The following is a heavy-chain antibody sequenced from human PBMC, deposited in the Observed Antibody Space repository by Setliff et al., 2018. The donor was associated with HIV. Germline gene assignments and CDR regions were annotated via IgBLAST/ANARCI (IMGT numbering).Heavy chain of an antibody. D-gene: IGHD3-10*01. CDR1: GFTFSNYYA. V-gene: IGHV3-23*01. CDR3: AKGTGHREGVPSRFDY. CDR2: VSGSGGAT. Sequence: GSLRLSCAASGFTFSNYYAMTWVRQAPGRGLEWVSEVSGSGGATYYAESVKGRFTVSRDNSKNTLYLQMNSLRADDTAVYYCAKGTGHREGVPSRFDYWGQGRLVTVSS. J-gene: IGHJ4*02.